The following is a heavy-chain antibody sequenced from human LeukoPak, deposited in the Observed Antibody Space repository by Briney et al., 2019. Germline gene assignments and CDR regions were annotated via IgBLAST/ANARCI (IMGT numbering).Heavy chain of an antibody. D-gene: IGHD5-24*01. CDR1: GGSLSGYY. V-gene: IGHV4-34*01. CDR3: ARVLRDGHNDPFDN. Sequence: TLSLTCAVYGGSLSGYYWSWIRQPPGKGLEWIGEINHSGSTNYNPSLQSRVTISVDTSKNQLSLKLSSVTAADTAVYYCARVLRDGHNDPFDNWGQGTLVTVSS. J-gene: IGHJ3*02. CDR2: INHSGST.